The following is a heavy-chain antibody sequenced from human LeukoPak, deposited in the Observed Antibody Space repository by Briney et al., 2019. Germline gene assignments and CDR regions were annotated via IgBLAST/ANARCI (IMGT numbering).Heavy chain of an antibody. CDR2: ISGSGGST. Sequence: SGGSLRLSCAASGFTFSSYAMSWVRQAPGKGLEWVSAISGSGGSTYYADSVKGRFTISRDNSKNTLYLQMNSLRAEDTAVYYCAKDRLWFGESSWFDPWGQGTLVTVSS. V-gene: IGHV3-23*01. CDR1: GFTFSSYA. J-gene: IGHJ5*02. CDR3: AKDRLWFGESSWFDP. D-gene: IGHD3-10*01.